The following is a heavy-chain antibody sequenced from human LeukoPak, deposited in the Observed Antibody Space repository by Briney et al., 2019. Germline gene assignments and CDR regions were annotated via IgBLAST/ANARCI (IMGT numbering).Heavy chain of an antibody. CDR2: ISAYNGNT. J-gene: IGHJ6*02. CDR3: ARVRSSSPYYYYGMDV. V-gene: IGHV1-18*01. CDR1: GYTFTSYG. Sequence: GASVKVSCKASGYTFTSYGISWVRQAPGQGLEWMGWISAYNGNTNYAQKFQGRVTMTRNTSISTAHMELSSLRSEDTAVYYCARVRSSSPYYYYGMDVWGQGTTVTVSS. D-gene: IGHD6-13*01.